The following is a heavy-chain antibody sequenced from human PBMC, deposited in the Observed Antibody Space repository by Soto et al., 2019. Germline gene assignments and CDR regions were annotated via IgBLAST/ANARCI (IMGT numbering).Heavy chain of an antibody. D-gene: IGHD6-13*01. CDR3: ASTYSTSWYWFDP. CDR2: IFSNDEK. Sequence: QVTVKESGPVLVKPTETLTLTCTVSGFSLSNAGLGVSWIRQPPGKALEWLAHIFSNDEKSYSTSLKSRLTTSKDTAKSQVVLTMTHMDPVDTATYYCASTYSTSWYWFDPWGQVTLVTVSS. V-gene: IGHV2-26*04. J-gene: IGHJ5*02. CDR1: GFSLSNAGLG.